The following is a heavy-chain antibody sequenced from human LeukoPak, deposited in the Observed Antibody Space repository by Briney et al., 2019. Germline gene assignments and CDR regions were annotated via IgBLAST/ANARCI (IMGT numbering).Heavy chain of an antibody. CDR1: GGSISSISYY. V-gene: IGHV4-61*01. CDR2: IYYSGST. CDR3: ARDSVGNYGDYPHYYYYMDV. Sequence: SETLSLTCTVSGGSISSISYYWSWIRQPPGKGLEWIGYIYYSGSTNYNPSLKSRVTISVDTSKNQFSLKLSSVTAADTAVYYCARDSVGNYGDYPHYYYYMDVWGKGTTVTVSS. D-gene: IGHD4-17*01. J-gene: IGHJ6*03.